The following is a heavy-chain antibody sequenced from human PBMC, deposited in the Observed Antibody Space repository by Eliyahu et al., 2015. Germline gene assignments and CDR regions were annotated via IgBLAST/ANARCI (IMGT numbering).Heavy chain of an antibody. D-gene: IGHD4-23*01. CDR1: GFPFSDSA. CDR3: ARDHDYSGNYLED. J-gene: IGHJ4*02. CDR2: XXYDGSXQ. V-gene: IGHV3-33*08. Sequence: QVRLVESGGGVVQPGRSLRLSCSASGFPFSDSAMPWVRPAPXQGLGGVAIXXYDGSXQXYADSVKGRFTISRDNSKNTVSLQMNSXRGEDTAIYYCARDHDYSGNYLEDWGQGTLVAVSS.